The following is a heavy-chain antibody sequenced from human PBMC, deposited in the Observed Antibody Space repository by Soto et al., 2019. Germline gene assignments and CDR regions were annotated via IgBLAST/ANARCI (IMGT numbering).Heavy chain of an antibody. CDR3: VGTGTTEDF. D-gene: IGHD1-7*01. CDR1: GASVNTGDYY. J-gene: IGHJ1*01. Sequence: VQLQGSGPGLVKPSQTLSLTCTVSGASVNTGDYYWSYIRQSPGKGLEWLGYIFYSGDTYYNPPLKSRATISLNTSRNQISRTLTSVTDADTAVYFCVGTGTTEDFWGQGNLVTVSS. V-gene: IGHV4-30-4*01. CDR2: IFYSGDT.